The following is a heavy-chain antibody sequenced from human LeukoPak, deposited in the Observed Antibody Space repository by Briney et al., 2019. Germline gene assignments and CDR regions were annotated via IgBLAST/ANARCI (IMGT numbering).Heavy chain of an antibody. CDR3: ARHPDCSGGSCYLGRYYYYGMDV. J-gene: IGHJ6*02. CDR1: GGSISSYY. Sequence: PSETLSLTCTVSGGSISSYYWSWIRQPPGKGLEWSGYIYYRGSTNYNPALKSRVTISVDTSKNQFSLKLSSVTAADTAVYYCARHPDCSGGSCYLGRYYYYGMDVWGQGTTVTVSS. V-gene: IGHV4-59*08. CDR2: IYYRGST. D-gene: IGHD2-15*01.